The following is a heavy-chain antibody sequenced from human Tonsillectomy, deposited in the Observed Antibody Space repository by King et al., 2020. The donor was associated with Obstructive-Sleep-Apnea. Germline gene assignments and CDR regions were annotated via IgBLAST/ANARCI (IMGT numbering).Heavy chain of an antibody. CDR2: IYYNGRT. Sequence: QLQESGPGLVKPSETLSLICTVSGGSISSSSYYWGWIRQPPGKGLEWIGSIYYNGRTYYNPSLKSRVTISVDTSKNQFSLKLTSVTAADTAVYYCASPYYGSGNVDYWGQGTLVTVSS. V-gene: IGHV4-39*07. D-gene: IGHD3-10*01. J-gene: IGHJ4*02. CDR1: GGSISSSSYY. CDR3: ASPYYGSGNVDY.